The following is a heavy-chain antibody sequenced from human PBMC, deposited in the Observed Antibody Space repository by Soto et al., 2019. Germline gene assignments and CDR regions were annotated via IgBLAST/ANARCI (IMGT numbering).Heavy chain of an antibody. V-gene: IGHV5-51*01. CDR3: ARSIAVVDWFDP. J-gene: IGHJ5*02. CDR1: GYTFTSYW. D-gene: IGHD6-19*01. Sequence: GASVKVSCKASGYTFTSYWIGWVRQMPGKGLEWMGIIYPGDSDTRYSPSFQGQVTISADKSISTAYLQWSSLKASDTAMYYCARSIAVVDWFDPWGQGTLVTVSS. CDR2: IYPGDSDT.